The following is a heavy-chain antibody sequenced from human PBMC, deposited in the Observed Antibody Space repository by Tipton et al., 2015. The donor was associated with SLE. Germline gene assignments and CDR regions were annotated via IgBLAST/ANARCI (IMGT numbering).Heavy chain of an antibody. CDR1: GGSFSGYN. V-gene: IGHV4-34*01. Sequence: TLSLTCAVYGGSFSGYNWAWIRLPPGKGLEWIGEINPGGGVNFNPSLEGRVTISLDTSNNQFSLRLSSVTAADTALYYCARIPFSFYAVDVWGQGTPVTVSS. CDR3: ARIPFSFYAVDV. D-gene: IGHD2/OR15-2a*01. CDR2: INPGGGV. J-gene: IGHJ6*02.